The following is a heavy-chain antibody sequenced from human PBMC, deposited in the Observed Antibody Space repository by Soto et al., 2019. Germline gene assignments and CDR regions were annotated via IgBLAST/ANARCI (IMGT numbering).Heavy chain of an antibody. CDR3: TRDRDSRRGWDYFDH. J-gene: IGHJ4*02. V-gene: IGHV3-33*01. CDR2: IWFDGSNK. Sequence: QVQLVESGGGVVQPGTSLRLSCAVSGFTFSGYGMHWVRQAPGKGLEWVAVIWFDGSNKNYADSVKGRFTISRDDSKNTLYLQMNSLRAEDTAVYYCTRDRDSRRGWDYFDHSGQGTLVTVSS. D-gene: IGHD4-4*01. CDR1: GFTFSGYG.